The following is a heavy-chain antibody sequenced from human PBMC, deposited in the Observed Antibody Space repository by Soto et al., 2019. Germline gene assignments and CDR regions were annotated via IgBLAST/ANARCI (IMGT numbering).Heavy chain of an antibody. Sequence: QVQLVESGGGVVQPGRSLKLSCAAPGFTCSNYAIHWVRQAPGKGLECVAVIASDGKDKRYADSVKGRFAISRDNSKNSVYLQMNSLSGEDTAVYYCAKDGAIAAADYFFDYWGQGSLVTVSS. CDR3: AKDGAIAAADYFFDY. J-gene: IGHJ4*02. V-gene: IGHV3-30*18. D-gene: IGHD6-13*01. CDR2: IASDGKDK. CDR1: GFTCSNYA.